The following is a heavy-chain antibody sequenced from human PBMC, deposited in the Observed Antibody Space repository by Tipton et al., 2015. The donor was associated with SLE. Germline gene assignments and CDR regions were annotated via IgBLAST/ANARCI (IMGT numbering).Heavy chain of an antibody. Sequence: TLSLTCTVSGGSISSHYWSWVRQPPGKGLEWIGYIYYSGSTNYNPSLKSRVTISVDTSKNQFSLKLSSVTAADTAVYYCARVWGIAASFDPWGQGTLVTVSS. CDR2: IYYSGST. J-gene: IGHJ5*02. CDR3: ARVWGIAASFDP. V-gene: IGHV4-59*08. D-gene: IGHD6-13*01. CDR1: GGSISSHY.